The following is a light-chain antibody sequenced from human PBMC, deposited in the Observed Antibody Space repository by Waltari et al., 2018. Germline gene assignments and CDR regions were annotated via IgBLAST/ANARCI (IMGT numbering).Light chain of an antibody. Sequence: VMTQSPDTLSLSPGERATLSCRASQSIADILAWYQQRRGQAPRLLIYGASSRATGVPARFTGRGSGTDFTLTISSLQSEDSAVYYCQQYNRWPPFTFGQGTQLEI. V-gene: IGKV3-15*01. CDR2: GAS. J-gene: IGKJ5*01. CDR1: QSIADI. CDR3: QQYNRWPPFT.